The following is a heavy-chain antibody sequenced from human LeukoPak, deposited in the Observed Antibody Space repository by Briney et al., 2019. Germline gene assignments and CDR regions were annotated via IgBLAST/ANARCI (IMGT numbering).Heavy chain of an antibody. CDR3: ARIIAVAAC. V-gene: IGHV4-59*01. J-gene: IGHJ4*02. CDR2: IFYTGST. Sequence: SETLSLTCTVSGVSISSYYWSWIRQPPGKGLEWIGYIFYTGSTNYNPSLKSRVTMSVDTSKNQFSLKLSSVTAADTAVYYCARIIAVAACWGQGTLVTVSS. D-gene: IGHD6-19*01. CDR1: GVSISSYY.